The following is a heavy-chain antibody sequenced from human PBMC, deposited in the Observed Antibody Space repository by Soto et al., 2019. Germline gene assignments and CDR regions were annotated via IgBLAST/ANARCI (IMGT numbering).Heavy chain of an antibody. CDR1: GFTFNNYA. CDR3: AKGRGGSGSLTPRVDF. D-gene: IGHD3-10*01. CDR2: ISGGGDTT. Sequence: EVQLLESGGGLVQPGGSLRLSCAASGFTFNNYAMTWVRQAPGKGLXWVSAISGGGDTTSYADSVKGRFTVSRDGSKNTLYLQMXXLRAEDTALYYCAKGRGGSGSLTPRVDFWGQGTLVTVSS. J-gene: IGHJ4*02. V-gene: IGHV3-23*01.